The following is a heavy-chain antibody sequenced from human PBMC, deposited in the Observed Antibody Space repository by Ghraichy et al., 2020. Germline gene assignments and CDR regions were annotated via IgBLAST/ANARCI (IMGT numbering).Heavy chain of an antibody. CDR2: ISGSGGST. Sequence: GGSLRLTCAASGFTFSSYAMNWVRQAPGKGLEWVSAISGSGGSTYYADSVKGRFTISRDNSKNTLYLQMNSLRAEDTAVYYCAKRVFYSWYFDLWGRGTLVTVSS. V-gene: IGHV3-23*01. D-gene: IGHD2-15*01. J-gene: IGHJ2*01. CDR1: GFTFSSYA. CDR3: AKRVFYSWYFDL.